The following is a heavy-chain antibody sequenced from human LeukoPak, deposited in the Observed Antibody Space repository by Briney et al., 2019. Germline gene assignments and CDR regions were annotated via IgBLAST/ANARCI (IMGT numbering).Heavy chain of an antibody. J-gene: IGHJ4*02. CDR1: GYTFANSW. V-gene: IGHV5-51*01. Sequence: GESLKISCKGSGYTFANSWIAWVRQMPGRGLEWMGIIYPGDSDSRYSPSFQGQVTFSADKSINTAYLQWSSLKASDTAMYYCARRTFGNNWSYFDYWGQGTLVTVSS. CDR2: IYPGDSDS. CDR3: ARRTFGNNWSYFDY. D-gene: IGHD1-20*01.